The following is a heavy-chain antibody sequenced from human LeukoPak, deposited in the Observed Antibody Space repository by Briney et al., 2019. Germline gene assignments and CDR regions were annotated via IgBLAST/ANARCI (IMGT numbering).Heavy chain of an antibody. CDR2: IYTSGRT. CDR3: ARIIPYCSSTRCDVFDM. CDR1: DGSLSSYS. J-gene: IGHJ3*02. D-gene: IGHD2-2*01. Sequence: SDTLSLTCAVSDGSLSSYSGSWIRQPAGKGLEGIGHIYTSGRTNYNPSLKSRVTRAVDTSKNRFSRKLSSVTAADTAVYHCARIIPYCSSTRCDVFDMWGQGTIVTVSS. V-gene: IGHV4-4*07.